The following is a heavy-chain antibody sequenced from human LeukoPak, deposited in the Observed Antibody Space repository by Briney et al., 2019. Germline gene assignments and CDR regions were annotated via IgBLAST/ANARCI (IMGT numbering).Heavy chain of an antibody. CDR2: INSDGSWT. CDR1: GNYW. J-gene: IGHJ4*02. V-gene: IGHV3-74*01. D-gene: IGHD2/OR15-2a*01. CDR3: VSLYETY. Sequence: GGSLRLSCAASGNYWMHWVRQAPGKGLVWVSHINSDGSWTSYADSVKGRFTISKDNAKNTVYLQMNSLRAEDTAVYYCVSLYETYWGRGTLVTVSS.